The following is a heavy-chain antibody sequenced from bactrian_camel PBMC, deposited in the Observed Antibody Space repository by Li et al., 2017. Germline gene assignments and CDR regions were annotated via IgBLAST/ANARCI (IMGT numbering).Heavy chain of an antibody. Sequence: LVESGGDFVQDGGSLRLSCAASTGTFRSACMGWICQVSGKEREGVSVIEPDGIKTYEDSVKGRFTISRDRAKSTMYLQINSLKPEDTAMYYCAADRPPLWSSGSLFERGFDYWGQGTQVTVS. CDR1: TGTFRSAC. D-gene: IGHD2*01. CDR3: AADRPPLWSSGSLFERGFDY. V-gene: IGHV3S9*01. CDR2: IEPDGIK. J-gene: IGHJ4*01.